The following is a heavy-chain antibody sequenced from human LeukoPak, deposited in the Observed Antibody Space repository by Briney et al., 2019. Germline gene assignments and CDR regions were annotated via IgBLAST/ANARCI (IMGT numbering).Heavy chain of an antibody. V-gene: IGHV5-51*01. J-gene: IGHJ6*02. CDR1: GYTFTNYW. CDR2: IYVGDSDT. CDR3: GRLGQYFYGMDV. Sequence: GESLKISCKGSGYTFTNYWIGWVRQTPGKGLEWMGIIYVGDSDTRYSPSFQGQVTISADKSISTAYPQWSSLKASDTAMYYCGRLGQYFYGMDVWGQGTTVTVSS.